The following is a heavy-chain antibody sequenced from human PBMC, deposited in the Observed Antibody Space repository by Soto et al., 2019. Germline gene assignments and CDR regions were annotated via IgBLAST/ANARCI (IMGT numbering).Heavy chain of an antibody. CDR3: ARVKCGGDCYWFDP. D-gene: IGHD2-21*01. CDR2: IYYSGST. V-gene: IGHV4-59*01. J-gene: IGHJ5*02. Sequence: SETLSLTCTVSGGSISSYYWSWIRQPPGKGLEWIGYIYYSGSTNYNPSLKSRVTISVDTSKNQFSLKLSSVTAADTAVYYCARVKCGGDCYWFDPWGQGTLVTVSS. CDR1: GGSISSYY.